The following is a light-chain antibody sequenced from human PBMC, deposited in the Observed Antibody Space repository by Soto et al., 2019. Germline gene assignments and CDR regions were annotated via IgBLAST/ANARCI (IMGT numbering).Light chain of an antibody. CDR2: AAT. J-gene: IGKJ1*01. V-gene: IGKV1-39*01. CDR1: ESISTF. Sequence: DLQMTQSPSSLSASVGDRVTITCRASESISTFLNWYQQKPGKAPKLLIYAATSLQSGVPSRYSGSASGTEFTLTISSLQPEDFATYYCQQSYFSPPTFGQGTKVETK. CDR3: QQSYFSPPT.